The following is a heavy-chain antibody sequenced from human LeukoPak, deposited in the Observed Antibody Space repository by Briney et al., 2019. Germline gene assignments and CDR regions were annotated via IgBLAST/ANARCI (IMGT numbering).Heavy chain of an antibody. CDR3: ARGQFRWFDP. Sequence: SSETLSLTCDDYDGSFSGYYWSWIRQPPGKGLKWIGEINHSVSTNYNPSLKSRVTISVDTSKNQISLKLSSVTAADTAVYYCARGQFRWFDPWGQGTLVTVSS. CDR2: INHSVST. CDR1: DGSFSGYY. D-gene: IGHD3-10*01. J-gene: IGHJ5*02. V-gene: IGHV4-34*01.